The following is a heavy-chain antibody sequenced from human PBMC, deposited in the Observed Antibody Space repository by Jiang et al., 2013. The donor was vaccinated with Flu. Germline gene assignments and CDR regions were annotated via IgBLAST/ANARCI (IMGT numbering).Heavy chain of an antibody. J-gene: IGHJ4*02. V-gene: IGHV3-33*01. Sequence: LVESGGGVVQPGRSLRLSCAASGFTFSSYGMHWVRQAPGKGLEWVAVIWYDGSNKYYADSVKGRFTISRDNSKNTLYLQMNSLRAEDTAVYYCAREEAYYDSSGIIFGGQGTLVTVSS. CDR2: IWYDGSNK. CDR1: GFTFSSYG. D-gene: IGHD3-22*01. CDR3: AREEAYYDSSGIIF.